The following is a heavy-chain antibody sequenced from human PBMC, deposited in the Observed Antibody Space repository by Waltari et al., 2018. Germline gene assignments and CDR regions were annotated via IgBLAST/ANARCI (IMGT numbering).Heavy chain of an antibody. CDR2: IYHSGST. Sequence: QVQLQESGPGLVKPSGTLSLTCAVSGGSIRSSNWWSWVRQPPGKGLEWIGEIYHSGSTNYNPSLKSRVTISVDKSKNQFSLKLSSVTAADTVVYYCARVLSGDYGTHFDYWGQGTLVTVSS. CDR1: GGSIRSSNW. D-gene: IGHD4-17*01. V-gene: IGHV4-4*02. CDR3: ARVLSGDYGTHFDY. J-gene: IGHJ4*02.